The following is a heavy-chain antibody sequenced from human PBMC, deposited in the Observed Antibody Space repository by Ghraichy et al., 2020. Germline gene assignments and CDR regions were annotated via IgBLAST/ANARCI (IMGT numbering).Heavy chain of an antibody. J-gene: IGHJ4*02. CDR1: GFTFSNAW. D-gene: IGHD3-3*01. CDR3: TTDQPDYDFWSGYYRENYYFDY. V-gene: IGHV3-15*01. CDR2: IKSKTDGGTT. Sequence: ETLRLSCAASGFTFSNAWMSWVRQAPGKGLEWVGRIKSKTDGGTTDYAAPVKGRFTISRDDSKNTLYLQMNSLKTEDTAVYYCTTDQPDYDFWSGYYRENYYFDYWGQGTLVTVSS.